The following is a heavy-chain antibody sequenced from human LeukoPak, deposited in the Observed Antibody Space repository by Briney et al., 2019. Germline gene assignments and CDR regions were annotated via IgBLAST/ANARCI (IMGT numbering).Heavy chain of an antibody. CDR2: ISPNSGGT. J-gene: IGHJ6*02. CDR3: AREYSSSSSRYYYYYGMDV. D-gene: IGHD6-6*01. Sequence: ASVKVSCKASGYTFTGYYMHWVRQAPGQGLEWMGWISPNSGGTNYAQKFQGWVTMTRDTSISTAYMELSRLRSDDTAVYYCAREYSSSSSRYYYYYGMDVWGQGTTVTVSS. V-gene: IGHV1-2*04. CDR1: GYTFTGYY.